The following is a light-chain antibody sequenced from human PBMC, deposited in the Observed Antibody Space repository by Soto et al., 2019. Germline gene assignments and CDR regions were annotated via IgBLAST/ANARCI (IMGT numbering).Light chain of an antibody. V-gene: IGLV2-8*01. CDR2: EVS. CDR1: SSDVGGHNH. J-gene: IGLJ2*01. Sequence: QSALTQPPSASGSPGQSVTISCTGSSSDVGGHNHVSWYQQHPGKAPKLMIYEVSKRPSGVPGRFSGSKSVNTASLTVTGLQAEDEADYYCRSYAGYMNLIFGGGTQLTVL. CDR3: RSYAGYMNLI.